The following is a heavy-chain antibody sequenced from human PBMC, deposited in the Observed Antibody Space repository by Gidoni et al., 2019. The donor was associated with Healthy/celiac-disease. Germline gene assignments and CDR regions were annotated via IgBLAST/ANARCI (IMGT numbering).Heavy chain of an antibody. CDR3: ARDYFGSGLTSTYYFDY. D-gene: IGHD3-10*01. V-gene: IGHV3-21*01. CDR2: ISSSSSYI. J-gene: IGHJ4*02. CDR1: GFTFSRYS. Sequence: EVQLVESGGGLVKPGGYLRLPCAASGFTFSRYSMNWVRQAPGKGLEWVSSISSSSSYIYYADSVKGRFTISRDNAKNSLYLQMNSLRAEDTAVYYCARDYFGSGLTSTYYFDYWGQGTLVTVSS.